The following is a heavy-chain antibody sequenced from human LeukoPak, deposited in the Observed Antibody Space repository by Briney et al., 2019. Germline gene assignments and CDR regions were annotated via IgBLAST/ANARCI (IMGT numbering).Heavy chain of an antibody. J-gene: IGHJ5*02. CDR1: GFTFTNHW. V-gene: IGHV3-7*01. CDR2: INQDGSEK. CDR3: AEGTTA. D-gene: IGHD2/OR15-2a*01. Sequence: RGGSLRLSCAASGFTFTNHWMSWVRQAPGKGLEWVANINQDGSEKFYVDSVKGRFTISRDNAKNSLYLQMNSLRAEDTAVYYCAEGTTAWGQGTLVTVSS.